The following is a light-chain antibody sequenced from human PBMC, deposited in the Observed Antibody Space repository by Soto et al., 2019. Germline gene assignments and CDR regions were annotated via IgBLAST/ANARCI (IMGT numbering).Light chain of an antibody. CDR1: QTVRNNY. CDR3: QQFSSYPLT. Sequence: EYGVTQSLGRVSLCQGEKTTLSCRASQTVRNNYLAWYQQKPGQAPRLLIYDASSRATGIPDRFSGGGSGTDFTLTISRLEPEDFAVYYCQQFSSYPLTFGGGTKVDIK. J-gene: IGKJ4*01. CDR2: DAS. V-gene: IGKV3-20*01.